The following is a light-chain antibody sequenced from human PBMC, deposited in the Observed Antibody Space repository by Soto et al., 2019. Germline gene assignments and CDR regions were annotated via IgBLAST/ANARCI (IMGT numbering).Light chain of an antibody. V-gene: IGLV2-23*01. J-gene: IGLJ1*01. CDR1: SSDVGSYNL. CDR2: EGS. Sequence: QSALTQPASVSGSPGQSITIPCTGTSSDVGSYNLVSWYQQHPGKAPKLMIYEGSKRPSGVSNRFSGSKSGNTASLTISGLQAEDEADYYCCSYAGSRRVFGTGNKVTVL. CDR3: CSYAGSRRV.